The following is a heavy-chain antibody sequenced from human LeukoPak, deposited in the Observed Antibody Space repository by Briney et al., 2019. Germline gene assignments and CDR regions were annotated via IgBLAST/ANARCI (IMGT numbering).Heavy chain of an antibody. D-gene: IGHD6-19*01. CDR3: ARGRSGWTY. CDR2: INHSGST. Sequence: PSETLSLTCTVSGGSISSSSYYWGWIRQPPEKGLEWIGEINHSGSTNYNPSLKSRVTISVDTSKNQFSLKLSSVTAADTAVYYCARGRSGWTYWGQGTLVTVSS. CDR1: GGSISSSSYY. V-gene: IGHV4-39*07. J-gene: IGHJ4*02.